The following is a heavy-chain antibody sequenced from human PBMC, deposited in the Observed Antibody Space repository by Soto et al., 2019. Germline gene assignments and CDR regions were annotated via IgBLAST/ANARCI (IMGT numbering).Heavy chain of an antibody. V-gene: IGHV4-59*01. CDR3: ARGTCRGGECYWTQKCLDP. CDR1: GGSISSYY. Sequence: SETLSLTCTISGGSISSYYWSWIRQSPGKGLEWIGYVYYNGVTKYNPSLKSRVTISVDASKNQFSLKLRSVSAADTAVYYCARGTCRGGECYWTQKCLDPWGRGTPVTVSS. D-gene: IGHD2-21*01. J-gene: IGHJ5*02. CDR2: VYYNGVT.